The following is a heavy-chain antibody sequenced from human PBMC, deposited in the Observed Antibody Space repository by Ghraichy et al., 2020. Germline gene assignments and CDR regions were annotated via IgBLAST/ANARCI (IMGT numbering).Heavy chain of an antibody. V-gene: IGHV1-69*04. D-gene: IGHD2-2*01. J-gene: IGHJ5*02. Sequence: SVKVSCKASGGTFSSYAISCVRQAPGQGLEWMGRIIPILGIANYAQKFQGRVTITADKSTSTAYMELSSLRSEDTAVYYCARSLTGYCSSTSCSNWFDPWGQGTLVTVSS. CDR2: IIPILGIA. CDR3: ARSLTGYCSSTSCSNWFDP. CDR1: GGTFSSYA.